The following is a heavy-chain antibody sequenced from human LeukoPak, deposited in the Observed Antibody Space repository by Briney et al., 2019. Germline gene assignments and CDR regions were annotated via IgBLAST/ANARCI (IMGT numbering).Heavy chain of an antibody. Sequence: GASVKVSCKASGYTFTSYGISWVRQAPGQGLEWMGWISAYNGNTNYAQKLQGRVTMTTDTSTSTAYMELRSLRFDDTAVYYCARILDDYGGKRGFDYWGQGTLVTVSS. CDR1: GYTFTSYG. V-gene: IGHV1-18*01. D-gene: IGHD4-23*01. J-gene: IGHJ4*02. CDR2: ISAYNGNT. CDR3: ARILDDYGGKRGFDY.